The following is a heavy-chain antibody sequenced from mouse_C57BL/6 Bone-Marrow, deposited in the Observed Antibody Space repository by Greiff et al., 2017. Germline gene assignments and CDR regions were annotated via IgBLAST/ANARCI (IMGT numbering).Heavy chain of an antibody. V-gene: IGHV2-9-1*01. D-gene: IGHD2-3*01. CDR1: GFSLTSYA. CDR3: ARGLSDGYYVYYFDY. J-gene: IGHJ2*01. Sequence: VKLVESGPGLVAPSQSLSITCTVSGFSLTSYAISWVRQPPGKGLEWLGVIWTGGGTNYNSALKSRLSISKDNSKSHVFLKMNSLQTDDTARYYCARGLSDGYYVYYFDYWGQGTTLTVSS. CDR2: IWTGGGT.